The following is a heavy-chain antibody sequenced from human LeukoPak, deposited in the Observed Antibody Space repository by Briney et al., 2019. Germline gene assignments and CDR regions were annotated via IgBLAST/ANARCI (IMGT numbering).Heavy chain of an antibody. CDR2: ISYDGSNK. D-gene: IGHD2-2*01. CDR1: GITLSSYA. Sequence: GRSLRLSCAASGITLSSYAMHWVRQAPGKGLEWVAVISYDGSNKYYADSVKGRFTISRDNSKNTLYLQMNSLRAEDTAVYYCARSGGVVVPAFYWGQGTLVTVSS. V-gene: IGHV3-30*01. CDR3: ARSGGVVVPAFY. J-gene: IGHJ4*02.